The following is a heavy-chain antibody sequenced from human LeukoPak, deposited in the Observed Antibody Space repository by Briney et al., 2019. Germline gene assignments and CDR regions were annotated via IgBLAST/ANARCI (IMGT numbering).Heavy chain of an antibody. CDR1: GYTLTELS. CDR2: FDPEDGET. CDR3: ATSKYYYDSSGYVRPYRPTEKRFDY. D-gene: IGHD3-22*01. J-gene: IGHJ4*02. V-gene: IGHV1-24*01. Sequence: GASVKVSCKVSGYTLTELSMHWVRQAPGKGLEWMGGFDPEDGETIYAQKFQGRVTMTEDTSADTAYMELSSLRSEDTAVYYCATSKYYYDSSGYVRPYRPTEKRFDYWGQGTLVTVSS.